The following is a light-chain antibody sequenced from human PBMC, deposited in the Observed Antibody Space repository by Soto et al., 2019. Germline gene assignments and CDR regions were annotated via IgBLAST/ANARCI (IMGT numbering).Light chain of an antibody. Sequence: QLVLTQPPSASASLGASATLTCTLSSGYSNYKVDWYQQRPGKGPRFVMRVGPGGVVGSRGDGIPDRFSVLGSGLNRYLTIKNIHEEDESDYHCGTDHGSGSNFVRVFGGGTKLTVL. J-gene: IGLJ3*02. CDR2: VGPGGVVG. V-gene: IGLV9-49*01. CDR3: GTDHGSGSNFVRV. CDR1: SGYSNYK.